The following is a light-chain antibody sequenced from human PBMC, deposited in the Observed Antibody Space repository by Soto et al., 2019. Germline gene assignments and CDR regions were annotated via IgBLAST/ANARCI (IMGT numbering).Light chain of an antibody. CDR3: AVWDQSLTGWV. Sequence: QSVLTQPPSASGTPGQSLTISCSGSSSNIGSHFVYWSQHLPGTAPKLLIFRDGQRPSGVPARFFGSKSGTSASLAITGLRSEDEADYYCAVWDQSLTGWVFGGGTKVTVL. V-gene: IGLV1-47*01. CDR1: SSNIGSHF. J-gene: IGLJ3*02. CDR2: RDG.